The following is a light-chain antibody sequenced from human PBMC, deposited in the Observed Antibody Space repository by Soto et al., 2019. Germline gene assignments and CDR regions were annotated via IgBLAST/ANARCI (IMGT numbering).Light chain of an antibody. Sequence: DIVMTQSPDSLAVSLGERATINCKSSQSVLHSSSNKNYLAWYQQKPGQPPKLLIYWASTRESGVPDRFSGSGSEKDFTHTDSSLQAEDVSVYSCQQKYSDPYTVGQGAKLEI. J-gene: IGKJ2*01. CDR2: WAS. CDR1: QSVLHSSSNKNY. V-gene: IGKV4-1*01. CDR3: QQKYSDPYT.